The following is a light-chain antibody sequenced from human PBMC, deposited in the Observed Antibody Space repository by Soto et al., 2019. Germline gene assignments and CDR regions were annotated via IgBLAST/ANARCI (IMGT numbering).Light chain of an antibody. V-gene: IGKV3-20*01. CDR1: QRVSSRY. CDR2: GAY. CDR3: HQYDSSPLT. Sequence: EIVLTPSPGTLSLSPGERATLSCRASQRVSSRYLAWYQQKPGQAPRLLIYGAYSRATGIPDRFRGSGSGADFTLTISRLEPEDFAVYYCHQYDSSPLTFGGGTKVEIK. J-gene: IGKJ4*01.